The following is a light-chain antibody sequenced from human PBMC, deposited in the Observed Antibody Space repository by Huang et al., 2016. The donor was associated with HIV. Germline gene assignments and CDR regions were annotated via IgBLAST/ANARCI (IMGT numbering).Light chain of an antibody. CDR1: QRISNY. CDR3: QQTYSTAIT. V-gene: IGKV1-39*01. CDR2: AAS. Sequence: DIQMTQSPSSLSASVGDRVTITCRASQRISNYLNWYQQKPGKAPKLLIFAASTLQSVLPSTFSGSGSGTDFTLTISSLQPEDFATYYCQQTYSTAITFGQGTRLEIK. J-gene: IGKJ5*01.